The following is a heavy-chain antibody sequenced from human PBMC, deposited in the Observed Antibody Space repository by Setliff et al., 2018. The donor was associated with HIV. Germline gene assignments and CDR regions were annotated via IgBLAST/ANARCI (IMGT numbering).Heavy chain of an antibody. J-gene: IGHJ4*02. D-gene: IGHD6-13*01. CDR3: AKWASLTASSWDY. V-gene: IGHV3-23*01. Sequence: GGSLRLSCAASGFTFSSYAMSWVRQGPGKGLEWVSTISGSGGRTYYADSVKGRFTISRDNSENTLYLQMNSLRADDTAVYYCAKWASLTASSWDYWGQGTLVTVSS. CDR2: ISGSGGRT. CDR1: GFTFSSYA.